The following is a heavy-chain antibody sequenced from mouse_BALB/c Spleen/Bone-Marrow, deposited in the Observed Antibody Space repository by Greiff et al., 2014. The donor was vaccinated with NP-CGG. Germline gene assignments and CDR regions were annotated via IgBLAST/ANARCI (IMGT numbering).Heavy chain of an antibody. D-gene: IGHD1-1*01. J-gene: IGHJ1*01. CDR3: TRSNYGYWYFDV. CDR1: GYTFSSYY. Sequence: VQLQQSGAELAKPGASVKLSCKASGYTFSSYYMYWVKQRPGQGLEWIGEINPSNGGTKFNEKFKSKATLTVDKSPSTAYMQLSSLTSEDSAVYYCTRSNYGYWYFDVWGAGTTVTVSS. CDR2: INPSNGGT. V-gene: IGHV1S81*02.